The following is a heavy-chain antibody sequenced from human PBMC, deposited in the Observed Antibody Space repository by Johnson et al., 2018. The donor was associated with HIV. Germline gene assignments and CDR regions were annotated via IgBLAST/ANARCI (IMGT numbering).Heavy chain of an antibody. V-gene: IGHV3-30*18. CDR1: GFTFSNAW. Sequence: QMQLVESGGGVVQPGGSLRLSCAASGFTFSNAWMSWVRQAPGKGLEWVAVISYDGSNKYYADSVKGRFTISRDNSKNTLYLQMNSLRAEDTAVYYCAKVGGTTILRDAFDIWGQGTMVTVSS. CDR2: ISYDGSNK. D-gene: IGHD1-1*01. CDR3: AKVGGTTILRDAFDI. J-gene: IGHJ3*02.